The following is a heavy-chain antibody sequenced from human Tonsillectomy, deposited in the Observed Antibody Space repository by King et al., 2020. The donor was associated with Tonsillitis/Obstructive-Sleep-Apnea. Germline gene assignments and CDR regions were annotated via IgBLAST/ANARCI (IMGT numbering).Heavy chain of an antibody. CDR2: INRDGSST. CDR1: RFTFTSFW. D-gene: IGHD3-22*01. V-gene: IGHV3-74*01. Sequence: VQLQESGGGLVQPGGSLRLSCAASRFTFTSFWMHWVRQAPGKGLVWVSRINRDGSSTIYVDSVKGRFTISRDNAKKTLYLQINSLRAEDTAVYYCASASPDDNSGNLDYCGQGTLVTVSS. CDR3: ASASPDDNSGNLDY. J-gene: IGHJ4*02.